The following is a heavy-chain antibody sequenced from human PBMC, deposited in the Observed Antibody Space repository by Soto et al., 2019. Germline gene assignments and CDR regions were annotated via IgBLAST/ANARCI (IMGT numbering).Heavy chain of an antibody. D-gene: IGHD6-13*01. CDR3: AREESEQQLVVYYYYYVMDV. Sequence: PGGSLRLSCAASGFTFSSYEMNWVRQAPGKGLEWVSYISSSGSTIYYADSVKGRFTISRDNAKNSLYLQMNSLRAEDTAVYYCAREESEQQLVVYYYYYVMDVWGQGTTVTVSS. CDR1: GFTFSSYE. J-gene: IGHJ6*02. V-gene: IGHV3-48*03. CDR2: ISSSGSTI.